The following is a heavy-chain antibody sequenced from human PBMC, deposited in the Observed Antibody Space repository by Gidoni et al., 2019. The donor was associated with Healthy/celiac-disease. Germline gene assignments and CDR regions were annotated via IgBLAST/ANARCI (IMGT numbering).Heavy chain of an antibody. CDR3: ASGKSDGWYNFDY. D-gene: IGHD6-19*01. Sequence: ELQLVESGRGLAQPGGSLRLSCPPSGSTSSSYSMNWVRQAPGKGLEWVSSISSSSSYIYYADSVKGRFTISRDNAKNSLYLQMNSLRAEDTAVYYCASGKSDGWYNFDYWGQGTLVTVSS. J-gene: IGHJ4*02. V-gene: IGHV3-21*01. CDR2: ISSSSSYI. CDR1: GSTSSSYS.